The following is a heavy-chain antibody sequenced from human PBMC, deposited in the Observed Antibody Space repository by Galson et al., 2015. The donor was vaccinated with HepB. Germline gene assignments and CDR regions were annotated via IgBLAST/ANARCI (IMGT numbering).Heavy chain of an antibody. CDR3: ARTPYYGSGSSYNAWFDP. CDR1: GYVFADYA. Sequence: SVKVSCKASGYVFADYAISWVRQAPGQGLECMGWINANTGDPTYVQGFTGRFVFSLDTSVSTTYLQISSLKAEDTAVYYCARTPYYGSGSSYNAWFDPWGQGTLVTVSS. CDR2: INANTGDP. V-gene: IGHV7-4-1*02. D-gene: IGHD3-10*01. J-gene: IGHJ5*02.